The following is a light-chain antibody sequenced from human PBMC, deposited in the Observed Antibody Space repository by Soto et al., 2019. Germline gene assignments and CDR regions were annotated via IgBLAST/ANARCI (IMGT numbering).Light chain of an antibody. CDR1: SGSVSTRNY. CDR2: NTN. CDR3: VRYVGSGINWV. J-gene: IGLJ3*02. Sequence: QTVVTQEPSFSVSPGRTVTLTCGLSSGSVSTRNYPSWYQQIPGQAPRTLIYNTNTRSSGVPDRFSGSILGNKAALTITGAQAEDESDYYCVRYVGSGINWVFGGGTKLTVL. V-gene: IGLV8-61*01.